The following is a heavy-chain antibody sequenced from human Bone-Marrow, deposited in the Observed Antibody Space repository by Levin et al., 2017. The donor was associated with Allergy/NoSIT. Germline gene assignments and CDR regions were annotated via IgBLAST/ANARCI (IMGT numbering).Heavy chain of an antibody. D-gene: IGHD3-10*01. CDR3: ARASMVRGYFDY. Sequence: PGGSLRLSCAASGFTFSSYGMHWVRQAPGKGLEWVAVIWYDGSNKYYADSVKGRFTISRDNSKNTLYLQMNSLRAEDTAVYYCARASMVRGYFDYWGQGTLVTVSS. CDR2: IWYDGSNK. V-gene: IGHV3-33*01. J-gene: IGHJ4*02. CDR1: GFTFSSYG.